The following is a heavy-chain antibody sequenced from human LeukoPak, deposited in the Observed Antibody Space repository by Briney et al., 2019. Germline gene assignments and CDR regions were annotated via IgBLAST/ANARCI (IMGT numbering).Heavy chain of an antibody. Sequence: ASVKVSCKASRYTFTSYAMHWVRQAPGQRLDWMGWINAGNGNTKYSQKFQGRVTITRDTSASTAYMELSSLRSEDTAVYYCARDRAERAYYSGSGSYRRGRGFDYWGQGTLVTVSS. CDR3: ARDRAERAYYSGSGSYRRGRGFDY. CDR1: RYTFTSYA. V-gene: IGHV1-3*01. D-gene: IGHD3-10*01. J-gene: IGHJ4*02. CDR2: INAGNGNT.